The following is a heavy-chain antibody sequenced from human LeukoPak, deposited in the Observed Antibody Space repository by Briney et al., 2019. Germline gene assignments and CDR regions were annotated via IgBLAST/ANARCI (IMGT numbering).Heavy chain of an antibody. D-gene: IGHD2-15*01. CDR3: NGYCSGGSCYGGMDV. Sequence: SETLSLTCAVYGGSFSNYDWSWLRQPPGKGLEWIGEINYSGTTNYNPSLKSRVTISVDTSKNQFSLNLSSVTAADTAVYYCNGYCSGGSCYGGMDVWGQGTTVILSS. J-gene: IGHJ6*02. CDR1: GGSFSNYD. CDR2: INYSGTT. V-gene: IGHV4-34*01.